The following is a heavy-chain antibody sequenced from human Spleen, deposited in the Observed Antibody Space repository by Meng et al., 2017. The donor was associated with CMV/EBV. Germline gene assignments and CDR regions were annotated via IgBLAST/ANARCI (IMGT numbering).Heavy chain of an antibody. V-gene: IGHV1-69*05. J-gene: IGHJ6*02. Sequence: SVKVSCKASGGTFSSYAISWVRQAPGQGLEWMGGIIPIFGTANYAQKFQGRVTITTDESTSTAYMELSSLRSEDTAVYYCARDGGKGVYYYGMDVWGQGTTVTVSS. CDR1: GGTFSSYA. CDR2: IIPIFGTA. CDR3: ARDGGKGVYYYGMDV. D-gene: IGHD3-16*01.